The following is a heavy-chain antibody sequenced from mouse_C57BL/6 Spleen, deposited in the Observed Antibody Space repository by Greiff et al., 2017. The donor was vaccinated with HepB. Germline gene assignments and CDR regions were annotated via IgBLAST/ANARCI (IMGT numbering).Heavy chain of an antibody. Sequence: VKLMESGPELVKPGASVKISCKASGYAFSSSWMNWVKQRPGKGLEWIGRIYPGDGDTNYNGKFKGKATLTADKSSSTAYMQLSSLTSEDSAVYFCALITTVVAPFDYWGQGTTLTVSS. CDR3: ALITTVVAPFDY. J-gene: IGHJ2*01. V-gene: IGHV1-82*01. CDR1: GYAFSSSW. D-gene: IGHD1-1*01. CDR2: IYPGDGDT.